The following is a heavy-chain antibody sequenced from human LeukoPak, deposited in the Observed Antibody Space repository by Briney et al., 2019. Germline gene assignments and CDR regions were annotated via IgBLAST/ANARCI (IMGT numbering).Heavy chain of an antibody. CDR3: VRDNPRCCGVVPANIDDY. Sequence: GGSLRLSCAASGFTYSSYWMTWVRQAPGKGLEWVANINQDGSGEYYVDSVKGRFTISRDNAKNSLYLQMNSLRAEDTAVYYCVRDNPRCCGVVPANIDDYWGQGTLVTVSS. CDR2: INQDGSGE. CDR1: GFTYSSYW. D-gene: IGHD2-15*01. V-gene: IGHV3-7*01. J-gene: IGHJ4*02.